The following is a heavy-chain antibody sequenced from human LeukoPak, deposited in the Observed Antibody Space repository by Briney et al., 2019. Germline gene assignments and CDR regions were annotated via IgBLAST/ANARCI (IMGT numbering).Heavy chain of an antibody. V-gene: IGHV3-33*03. CDR2: IRYGGSKK. D-gene: IGHD2-21*02. CDR1: GFSFSHFG. Sequence: GRSLRLSCAASGFSFSHFGMHWVRQAPGKGLEWVAIIRYGGSKKDYADSVKGRFTISRDNSKRSLYLQMNSLRDEDSAVYYCAKEAHYCGSDCYSSPLDSRGQGVLVAVSS. CDR3: AKEAHYCGSDCYSSPLDS. J-gene: IGHJ4*02.